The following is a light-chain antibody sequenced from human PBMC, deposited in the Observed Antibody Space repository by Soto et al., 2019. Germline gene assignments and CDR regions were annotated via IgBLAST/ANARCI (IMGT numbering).Light chain of an antibody. CDR2: DVT. J-gene: IGLJ1*01. V-gene: IGLV2-11*01. CDR3: YSYAGTYTFV. CDR1: ANDVGGHNY. Sequence: QSALTQPRSVSGSPGQSATISCTGTANDVGGHNYVSWYQQHPGEAPKLLIYDVTERPSGVPDRFSGSKSGNTASLTISGXQTEDEADYYCYSYAGTYTFVFGTGTKVTVL.